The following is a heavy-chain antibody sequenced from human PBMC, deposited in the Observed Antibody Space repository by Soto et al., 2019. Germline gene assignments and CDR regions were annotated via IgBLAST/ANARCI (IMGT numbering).Heavy chain of an antibody. CDR1: GDSISSRHY. CDR3: SIVYPDFWSGYGYYYYGMDV. D-gene: IGHD3-3*01. CDR2: IYYSGST. J-gene: IGHJ6*02. Sequence: SETLSLTCTVSGDSISSRHYWSWIRQPPGKGLEWIGSIYYSGSTYYNPSLKSRVTISVDTSKNQFSLKLSSVTAADTAVYYCSIVYPDFWSGYGYYYYGMDVWGQGTTVTVSS. V-gene: IGHV4-38-2*02.